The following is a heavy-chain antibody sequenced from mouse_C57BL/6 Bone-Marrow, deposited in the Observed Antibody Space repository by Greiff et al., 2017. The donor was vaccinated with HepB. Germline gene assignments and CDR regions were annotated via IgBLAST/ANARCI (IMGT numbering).Heavy chain of an antibody. V-gene: IGHV1-69*01. CDR3: ASEGFITTVVAPFAY. D-gene: IGHD1-1*01. CDR2: IDPSDSYT. Sequence: VKQRPGQGLEWIGEIDPSDSYTNYNQKFKGKSTLTVDKSSSTAYMQLSSLTSEDSAVYYCASEGFITTVVAPFAYWGQGTLVTVSA. J-gene: IGHJ3*01.